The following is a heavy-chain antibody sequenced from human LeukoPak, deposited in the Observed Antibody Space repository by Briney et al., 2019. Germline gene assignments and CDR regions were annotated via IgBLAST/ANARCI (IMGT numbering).Heavy chain of an antibody. CDR2: RYYSGST. V-gene: IGHV4-39*07. J-gene: IGHJ4*02. D-gene: IGHD3-10*01. CDR1: GGSISSSSYY. CDR3: ARDSTMVRGAPFDY. Sequence: SETLSLTCTVSGGSISSSSYYWGWIRQPPGKGLEWIGSRYYSGSTYYNPSLKSRVTISVDTSKNQFSLQLSSVTAADTAVYYCARDSTMVRGAPFDYWGQGTLVTVSS.